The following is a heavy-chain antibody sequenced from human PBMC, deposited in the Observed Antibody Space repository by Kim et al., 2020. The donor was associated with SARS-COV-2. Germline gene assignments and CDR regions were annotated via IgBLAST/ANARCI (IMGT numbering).Heavy chain of an antibody. Sequence: SGPTLVKPTQTLTVTCSVSGFSLSTLGVGVAWIRQPPGKALEWLGFIYWDDDKRYSPSLESRLTITQDTSKNLVVLKMTNMDPVDTGTYYCAHRLTGSSLYYGQFDYWGQGTLVTVSS. CDR3: AHRLTGSSLYYGQFDY. CDR2: IYWDDDK. V-gene: IGHV2-5*02. CDR1: GFSLSTLGVG. D-gene: IGHD6-13*01. J-gene: IGHJ4*02.